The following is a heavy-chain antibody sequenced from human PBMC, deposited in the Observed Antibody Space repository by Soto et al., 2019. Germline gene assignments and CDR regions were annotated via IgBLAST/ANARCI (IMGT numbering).Heavy chain of an antibody. J-gene: IGHJ4*02. CDR3: ARVNDYAPFDY. Sequence: SETLSLTCTVSGGSISSYYWSWIRQPPGKGLEWIGYIYYSGSTNYNPSLKSRVTISVDTSKNQFSLKLSSVTAADTAVYYCARVNDYAPFDYWGQGTLVTVSS. CDR1: GGSISSYY. CDR2: IYYSGST. V-gene: IGHV4-59*01. D-gene: IGHD2-2*01.